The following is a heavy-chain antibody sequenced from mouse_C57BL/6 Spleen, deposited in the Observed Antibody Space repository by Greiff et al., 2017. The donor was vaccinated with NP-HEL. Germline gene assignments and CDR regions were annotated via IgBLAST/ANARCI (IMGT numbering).Heavy chain of an antibody. J-gene: IGHJ2*01. CDR2: IRNKANGYTT. CDR3: ARLHEYDDVDY. CDR1: GFTFTDYY. V-gene: IGHV7-3*01. D-gene: IGHD2-4*01. Sequence: EVMLVESGGGLVQPGGSLSLSCAASGFTFTDYYMSWVRQPPGQALEWLGFIRNKANGYTTEYSSSVKGRFTISRDNSQSILYLQMNALRAEDSATYYCARLHEYDDVDYWGQGTTLTVSS.